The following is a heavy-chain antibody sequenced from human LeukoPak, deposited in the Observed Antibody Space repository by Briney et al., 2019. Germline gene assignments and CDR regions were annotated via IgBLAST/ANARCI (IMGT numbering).Heavy chain of an antibody. CDR2: ISAGGTIT. V-gene: IGHV3-23*01. CDR1: GFTFSSYA. CDR3: AIELHNTTYGYYFVY. J-gene: IGHJ4*02. D-gene: IGHD4-17*01. Sequence: PGGSLRLSCTASGFTFSSYAMHWVRQAPGKGLEWVSGISAGGTITYYADSVKGRFTIFRDNARNTLYLQMNSLRADDTAVYYCAIELHNTTYGYYFVYRGQGTMVTVSS.